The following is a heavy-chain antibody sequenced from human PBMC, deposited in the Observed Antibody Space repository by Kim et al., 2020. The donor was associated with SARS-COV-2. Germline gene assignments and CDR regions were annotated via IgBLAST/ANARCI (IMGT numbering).Heavy chain of an antibody. D-gene: IGHD2-15*01. CDR2: ISYDGSNK. CDR3: AKDGLGYCSGGSCQWLDAFDI. Sequence: GGSLRLSCAASGFTFSSYGMHWVRQAPGKGLEWVAVISYDGSNKYYADSVKGRFTISRDNSKNTLYLQMNSLRAEDTAVYYCAKDGLGYCSGGSCQWLDAFDIWGQGTMVTVSS. J-gene: IGHJ3*02. CDR1: GFTFSSYG. V-gene: IGHV3-30*18.